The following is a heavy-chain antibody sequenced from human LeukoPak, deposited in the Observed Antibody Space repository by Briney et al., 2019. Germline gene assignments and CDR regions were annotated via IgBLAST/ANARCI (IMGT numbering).Heavy chain of an antibody. CDR2: IYTSGST. V-gene: IGHV4-4*07. CDR1: GGSISSYY. D-gene: IGHD1-26*01. Sequence: PSETLSLTCTVSGGSISSYYWSWIRQPAGKGLEWIGRIYTSGSTNYNASLKSRVSMSVVTSKNQFSPKLSSVTAADTAVFYCARENSGSYREFDYWGQGTLVTVSS. CDR3: ARENSGSYREFDY. J-gene: IGHJ4*02.